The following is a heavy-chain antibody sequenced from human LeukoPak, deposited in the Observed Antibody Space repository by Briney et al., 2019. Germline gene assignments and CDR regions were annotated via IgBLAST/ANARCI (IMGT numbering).Heavy chain of an antibody. D-gene: IGHD3-3*01. CDR1: GGSISSGDYY. CDR2: IYYSGST. J-gene: IGHJ3*02. V-gene: IGHV4-30-4*08. Sequence: SETLSLTCTVSGGSISSGDYYWSWIRQPPGKGLEWIGYIYYSGSTYYNPSLKSRVTISVDTSKNQFSLKLSSVTAADTAVYYCARTGRGYYDFWSGYPRAAFDIWGQGTMVTVSS. CDR3: ARTGRGYYDFWSGYPRAAFDI.